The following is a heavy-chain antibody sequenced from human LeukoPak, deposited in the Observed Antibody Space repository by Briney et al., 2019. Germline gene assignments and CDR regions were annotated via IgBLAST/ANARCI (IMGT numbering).Heavy chain of an antibody. CDR1: GFTFSTYW. V-gene: IGHV3-7*01. CDR2: IKGDESAR. CDR3: ARDVGGCLDY. D-gene: IGHD4/OR15-4a*01. Sequence: GGSLRLSCAASGFTFSTYWMAWVRQAPGKGLEWVANIKGDESARHQADSVKGRFTISRDNAKKSVYLQMNSLRGEDTAVYYCARDVGGCLDYWGQGTLVTVSS. J-gene: IGHJ4*02.